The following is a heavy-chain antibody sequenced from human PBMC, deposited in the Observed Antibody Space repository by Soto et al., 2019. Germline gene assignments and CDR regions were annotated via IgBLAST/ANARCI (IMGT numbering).Heavy chain of an antibody. V-gene: IGHV3-30*18. J-gene: IGHJ4*02. CDR2: VSYDGNLA. D-gene: IGHD1-1*01. CDR1: GFTFSSYG. CDR3: AKEGPITNWYIDY. Sequence: ESGGGVVQPGRSLRLSCAASGFTFSSYGMHWVRQAPGKGLEWVAVVSYDGNLAYYADSVKGRFTISRDNSKNTLYLQMNSLRTKDTAIYYCAKEGPITNWYIDYWGQGTLVTVSS.